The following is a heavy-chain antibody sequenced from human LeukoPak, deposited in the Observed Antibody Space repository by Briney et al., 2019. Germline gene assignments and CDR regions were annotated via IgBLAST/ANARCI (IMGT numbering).Heavy chain of an antibody. V-gene: IGHV3-30*02. Sequence: GGSLRLSCAASGFTFSTYGMHWVRQAPGKGLEWVAFIPYDGIDKHYRDSVKGRFTVSRDNSKNKLYLQMISLRAEDTAVYYCAKYASGLEYLTNFDYWGQGTLVTVSS. D-gene: IGHD3-10*01. CDR1: GFTFSTYG. CDR2: IPYDGIDK. J-gene: IGHJ4*02. CDR3: AKYASGLEYLTNFDY.